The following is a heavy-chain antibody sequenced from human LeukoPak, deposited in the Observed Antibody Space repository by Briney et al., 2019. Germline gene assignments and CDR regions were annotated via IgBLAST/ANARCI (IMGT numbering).Heavy chain of an antibody. D-gene: IGHD1-26*01. CDR1: GGSISSSSYY. CDR3: ARAEGATLPVYWYFDL. J-gene: IGHJ2*01. CDR2: IYYSGST. Sequence: SETLSLTCTVSGGSISSSSYYWGWIRQPPGKGLEWIGSIYYSGSTYYNPSLKSRVTISVDTSKNQFSLKLSSVTAADTAVYYCARAEGATLPVYWYFDLWGRGTLVTVSS. V-gene: IGHV4-39*07.